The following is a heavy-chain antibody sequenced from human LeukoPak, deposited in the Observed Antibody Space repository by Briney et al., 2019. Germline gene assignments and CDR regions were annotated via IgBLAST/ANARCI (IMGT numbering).Heavy chain of an antibody. CDR1: GGSISSYY. V-gene: IGHV4-59*01. CDR3: ARADPRDAFDI. Sequence: SETLSLTCTVSGGSISSYYWSWTRQPPGKGLEWIGYIYYSGSTNYNPSLKSRVTISVDTSKNQFSLKLSSVTAADTAVYYCARADPRDAFDIWGQGTMVTVSS. J-gene: IGHJ3*02. CDR2: IYYSGST.